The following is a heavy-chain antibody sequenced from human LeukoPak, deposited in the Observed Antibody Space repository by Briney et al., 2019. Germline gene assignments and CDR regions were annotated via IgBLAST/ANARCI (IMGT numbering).Heavy chain of an antibody. CDR2: IIPIFGIA. CDR3: ASTVEMATAYYFDY. J-gene: IGHJ4*02. CDR1: GGTFSSDA. V-gene: IGHV1-69*04. D-gene: IGHD5-24*01. Sequence: SVCVSCEVSGGTFSSDAISWVRQAPGQGVEGRGRIIPIFGIADYAQKFQGRVTITADNSTSTAYMELSSLRSEDTAVYYCASTVEMATAYYFDYWGQGTLVTVSS.